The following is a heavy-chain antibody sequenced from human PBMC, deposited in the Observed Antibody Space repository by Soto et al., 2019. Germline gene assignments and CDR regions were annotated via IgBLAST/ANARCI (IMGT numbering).Heavy chain of an antibody. CDR1: GYTFATYA. J-gene: IGHJ4*02. Sequence: ASVKVSCKASGYTFATYAMHWVRQAPGQRLEWMGWINAGNGNTKYSQKFQGRVTITRDTSASTAYMELSSLRSEDTAVYYCARSVVVVTALDYWGQGTLVTVSS. CDR2: INAGNGNT. CDR3: ARSVVVVTALDY. D-gene: IGHD2-21*02. V-gene: IGHV1-3*01.